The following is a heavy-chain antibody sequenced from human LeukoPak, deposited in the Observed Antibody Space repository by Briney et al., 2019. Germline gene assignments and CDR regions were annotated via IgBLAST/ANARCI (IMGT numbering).Heavy chain of an antibody. J-gene: IGHJ6*03. CDR1: GGTFSSYA. V-gene: IGHV1-69*05. Sequence: ASVKVSCKASGGTFSSYAISWVRRAPGQGLEWMGGIIPIFGTANYAQKFQGRVTITTDESTSTAYMELSSLRSEDTAVYYCARDRRATWGVGGGYYMDVWGKGTTVTVSS. CDR2: IIPIFGTA. D-gene: IGHD3-16*01. CDR3: ARDRRATWGVGGGYYMDV.